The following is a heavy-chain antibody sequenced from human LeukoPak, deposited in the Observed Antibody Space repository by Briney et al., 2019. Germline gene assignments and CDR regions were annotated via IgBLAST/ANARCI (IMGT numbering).Heavy chain of an antibody. V-gene: IGHV4-59*08. CDR3: ARQYLGNYGDYVGLDY. J-gene: IGHJ4*02. CDR2: IYYSGST. D-gene: IGHD4-17*01. Sequence: ASETLSLTCTVSGGSISSYYWSWIRQPPGKGLEWIGYIYYSGSTNYNPSLKSRVTISVDTSKNQFSLKLSSVTAADTAVYYCARQYLGNYGDYVGLDYWGQGTLVTVSS. CDR1: GGSISSYY.